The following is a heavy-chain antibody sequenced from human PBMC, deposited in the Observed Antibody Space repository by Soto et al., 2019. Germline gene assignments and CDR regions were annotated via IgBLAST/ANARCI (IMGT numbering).Heavy chain of an antibody. D-gene: IGHD5-12*01. J-gene: IGHJ4*02. CDR1: GYTFTTYW. Sequence: PWGSLKISCQGSGYTFTTYWLGWVLHRPGKGLGWMGNIYPGDSDVKYSPSFQGQVTISVDKSISTAYLQWNSLKASDPAVYYCARQNSAGYGGYDSAFDTWGQGTLVTSPQ. CDR2: IYPGDSDV. CDR3: ARQNSAGYGGYDSAFDT. V-gene: IGHV5-51*01.